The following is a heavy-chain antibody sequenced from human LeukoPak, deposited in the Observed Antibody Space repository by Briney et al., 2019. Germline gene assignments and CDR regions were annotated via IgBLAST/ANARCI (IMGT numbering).Heavy chain of an antibody. V-gene: IGHV4-34*01. J-gene: IGHJ4*02. CDR2: INHSGST. D-gene: IGHD4-17*01. CDR1: GGSFSGYY. CDR3: ARGGEVTTVTSEYDY. Sequence: SETLSLTCAVYGGSFSGYYWSWIRQPPGKGLEWIGEINHSGSTNYNPSLKSRVTTSIDTSKNQFSLKLSFVTAADTAVYYCARGGEVTTVTSEYDYWGQGILVTVSS.